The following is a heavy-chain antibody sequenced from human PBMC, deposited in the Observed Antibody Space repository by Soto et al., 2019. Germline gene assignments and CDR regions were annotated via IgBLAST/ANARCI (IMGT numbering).Heavy chain of an antibody. CDR1: GGTFSSYA. D-gene: IGHD3-3*01. CDR2: IIPIFGTA. V-gene: IGHV1-69*06. J-gene: IGHJ6*02. CDR3: ARDRLGREYYDFWSGLDYYYYGMDV. Sequence: GASVKVSCQASGGTFSSYAISWVRQAPGQGLEWMGGIIPIFGTANYAQKFQGRVTSTADKSTTTAYMELSSLRSEDTAVYYCARDRLGREYYDFWSGLDYYYYGMDVWGQGTTVTVSS.